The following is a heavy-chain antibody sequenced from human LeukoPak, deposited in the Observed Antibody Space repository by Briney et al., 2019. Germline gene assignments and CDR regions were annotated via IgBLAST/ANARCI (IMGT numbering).Heavy chain of an antibody. CDR1: GFGFSTYA. V-gene: IGHV3-23*01. CDR2: ISGSGRTS. Sequence: GGSLKLSCAASGFGFSTYAMSWVRQAPGKGLEWVSGISGSGRTSFYADSVKGRFTISRDNAKNSLYLQMNSLRAEDTAVYYCPELGITMIGGVWGKGTTVTISS. J-gene: IGHJ6*04. CDR3: PELGITMIGGV. D-gene: IGHD3-10*02.